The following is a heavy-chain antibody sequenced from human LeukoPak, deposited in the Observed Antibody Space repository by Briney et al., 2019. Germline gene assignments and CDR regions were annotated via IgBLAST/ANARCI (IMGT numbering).Heavy chain of an antibody. CDR1: GFTFSSYA. J-gene: IGHJ4*02. CDR2: ISYDGSNK. CDR3: ARDSAPSTLVLSSYYFDY. D-gene: IGHD6-13*01. Sequence: GRSLRLSCAASGFTFSSYAMHWVRQAPGKGLEWVAVISYDGSNKYYADSAKGRFTISRDNSKNTLYLQMNSLRAEDTAVYYCARDSAPSTLVLSSYYFDYWGQGTLVTVSS. V-gene: IGHV3-30*04.